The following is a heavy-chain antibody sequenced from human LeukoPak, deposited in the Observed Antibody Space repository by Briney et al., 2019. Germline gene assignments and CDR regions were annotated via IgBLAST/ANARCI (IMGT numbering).Heavy chain of an antibody. CDR2: ISSSGSTI. CDR3: LRAGAGYCTNGVCYVDC. CDR1: GCTFSSYE. V-gene: IGHV3-48*03. D-gene: IGHD2-8*01. Sequence: GGSLRLSCAASGCTFSSYEMNWVRQAPGKGLEGVSYISSSGSTIYYADSVKGRFTISRDNAKNSLYPQMNILRAEDNAAYYSLRAGAGYCTNGVCYVDCLRGGTLVTVSS. J-gene: IGHJ4*02.